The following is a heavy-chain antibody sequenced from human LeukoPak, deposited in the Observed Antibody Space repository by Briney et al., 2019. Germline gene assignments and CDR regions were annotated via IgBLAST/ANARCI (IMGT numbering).Heavy chain of an antibody. D-gene: IGHD2-2*01. J-gene: IGHJ4*02. CDR3: ARGPTACSTNCYGYLDY. CDR1: GFIVSGNY. CDR2: IYSGGDT. V-gene: IGHV3-53*01. Sequence: HPGGSLRLSCGASGFIVSGNYMSWVRQAPGKGLEWISLIYSGGDTYYPDSVRGRFTISRDNSKNTLYLQMNSVRAEDTAVYYCARGPTACSTNCYGYLDYCGQGTLATVSS.